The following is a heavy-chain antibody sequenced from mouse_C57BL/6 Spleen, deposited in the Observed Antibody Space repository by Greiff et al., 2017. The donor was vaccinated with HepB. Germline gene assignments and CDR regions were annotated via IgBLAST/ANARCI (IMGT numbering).Heavy chain of an antibody. J-gene: IGHJ2*01. CDR2: ISSGGSYT. Sequence: EVKLVESGGDLVKPGGSLKLSCAASGFTFSSYGMSWVRQTPDKRLEWVATISSGGSYTHYPDSVKGRFTISRDNAKNTLYLQMSSLKSEDTAMYYCARDSDFSYYFDYWGQGTTLTVSS. V-gene: IGHV5-6*02. CDR1: GFTFSSYG. D-gene: IGHD2-13*01. CDR3: ARDSDFSYYFDY.